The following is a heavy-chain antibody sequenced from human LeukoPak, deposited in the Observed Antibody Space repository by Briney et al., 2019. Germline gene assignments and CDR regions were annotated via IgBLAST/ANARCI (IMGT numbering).Heavy chain of an antibody. D-gene: IGHD1-26*01. CDR1: GGSISTYY. CDR3: ARRIVGAFRRGAFDF. V-gene: IGHV4-4*09. J-gene: IGHJ3*01. Sequence: SETLSLTCTVSGGSISTYYWSWIRQPPGKGLEWLGYIYHSGRTNYNPSLKTRVTISVDTSKNQFALKLSSVTAADTAVYYCARRIVGAFRRGAFDFWGQGTMVTVSS. CDR2: IYHSGRT.